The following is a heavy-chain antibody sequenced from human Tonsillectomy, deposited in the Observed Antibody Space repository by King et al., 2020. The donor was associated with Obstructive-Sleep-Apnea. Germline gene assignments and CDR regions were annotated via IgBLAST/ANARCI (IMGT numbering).Heavy chain of an antibody. V-gene: IGHV3-7*01. J-gene: IGHJ6*02. D-gene: IGHD1-1*01. CDR1: GFTFSNYW. CDR2: RKRDGGEK. Sequence: VQLVESGGGLVQPGGSLRLSCAVSGFTFSNYWMSWARQAPGKGLEWVANRKRDGGEKYYGDSVKGRFTISRDNAKNSHYLQRNSLRAEETAVYYCARDSRYSDAEGMDVWGQGTTVTVSS. CDR3: ARDSRYSDAEGMDV.